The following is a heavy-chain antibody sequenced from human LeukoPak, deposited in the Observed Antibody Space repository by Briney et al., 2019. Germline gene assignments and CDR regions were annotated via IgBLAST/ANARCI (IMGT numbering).Heavy chain of an antibody. V-gene: IGHV4-39*01. J-gene: IGHJ3*01. CDR1: GGSISESSYY. CDR3: ARITDRTIFGEIMHGFDV. D-gene: IGHD3-3*01. Sequence: SETLSLTCTVSGGSISESSYYWGWIRQPPGEGLEWIGNIYYNGRTYYSPSLKSRGTISVDTSNNQFSLKLNSVTAADTAVYYCARITDRTIFGEIMHGFDVWGQGTPVTVSS. CDR2: IYYNGRT.